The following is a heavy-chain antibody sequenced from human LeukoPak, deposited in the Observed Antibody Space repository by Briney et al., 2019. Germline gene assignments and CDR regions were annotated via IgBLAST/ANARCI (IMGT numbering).Heavy chain of an antibody. J-gene: IGHJ4*02. D-gene: IGHD5-24*01. CDR3: ARDREDGYNYYFDY. Sequence: PGRSLRLSCAASGFTFSSYAMHWVRQATGKGLEWVAVISYDGSNKYYADSVKGRFTISRDNSKNTLYLQMNSLRAEDTAVYYCARDREDGYNYYFDYWGQGTLVTVSS. CDR2: ISYDGSNK. CDR1: GFTFSSYA. V-gene: IGHV3-30-3*01.